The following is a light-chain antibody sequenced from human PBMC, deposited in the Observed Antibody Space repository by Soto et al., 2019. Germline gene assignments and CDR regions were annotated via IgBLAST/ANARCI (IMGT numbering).Light chain of an antibody. CDR1: QSVGRS. V-gene: IGKV3-15*01. CDR3: QQYEKWPIT. CDR2: GAS. Sequence: EIVMTQSPATLSVSPGERVTLSCRASQSVGRSLAWYQQKAGQAPRLLIYGASTRATGTPVRFSGSGSGTEFSLTISSLQSEDFVVYYCQQYEKWPITCGGGTKVESK. J-gene: IGKJ4*01.